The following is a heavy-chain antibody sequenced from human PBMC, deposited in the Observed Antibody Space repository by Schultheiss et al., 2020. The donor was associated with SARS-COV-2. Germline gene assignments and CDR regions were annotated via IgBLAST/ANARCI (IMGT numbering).Heavy chain of an antibody. J-gene: IGHJ4*02. CDR3: ARGVGWIEGDY. D-gene: IGHD2-2*03. Sequence: SETLSLTCTVSGGSISSYYWSWIRQHPGKGLEWIGHIYHSGSTFYNPSLKSRVTISVDTSKNQFSLKLSAVTAADTAVYYCARGVGWIEGDYWGQGTLVTVSS. V-gene: IGHV4-59*12. CDR2: IYHSGST. CDR1: GGSISSYY.